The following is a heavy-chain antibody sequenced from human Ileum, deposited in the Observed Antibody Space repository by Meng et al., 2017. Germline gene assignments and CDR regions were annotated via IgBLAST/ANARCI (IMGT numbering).Heavy chain of an antibody. CDR1: GSGISINSVA. Sequence: VPVQPSGPGPGKPYQSRSLTRSFPGSGISINSVAWTWSRQSPSRGLEWLGRTYYWYSWEKPTAVSVNSRMTINPDTSKNQFFLQLNSVTPEDTAVYYCAREVIAGFNCFDPWGQGTLVTVSS. J-gene: IGHJ5*02. D-gene: IGHD3-10*01. V-gene: IGHV6-1*01. CDR3: AREVIAGFNCFDP. CDR2: TYYWYSWEK.